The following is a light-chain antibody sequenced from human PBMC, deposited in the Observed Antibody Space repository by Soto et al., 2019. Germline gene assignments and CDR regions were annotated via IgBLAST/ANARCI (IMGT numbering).Light chain of an antibody. J-gene: IGLJ1*01. CDR1: SSNIGAGYD. CDR3: QSYDSSLGGNYV. Sequence: QSVLSQSPSVSGAPGQSVTISCTGSSSNIGAGYDARWFQQVPGTAPKLLIYGSTNRPSGVPDRFSGSKSGTSASLAITGIQAEDEADYYCQSYDSSLGGNYVFGTGTKVTV. V-gene: IGLV1-40*01. CDR2: GST.